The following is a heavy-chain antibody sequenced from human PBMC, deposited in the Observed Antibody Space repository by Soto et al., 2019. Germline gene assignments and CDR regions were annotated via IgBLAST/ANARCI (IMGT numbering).Heavy chain of an antibody. CDR1: GFTFSSYA. J-gene: IGHJ1*01. CDR2: ISYDGSNK. Sequence: QVPLVESGGGVVQPGRSLRLSCAASGFTFSSYAMHWVRQAPGKGLEWVAVISYDGSNKYYADSVKGRFTISRDNSKNTLYLQMNSLRAEDTAVYYCASLPLRLKSRNFQHWGQGTLVTVSS. V-gene: IGHV3-30-3*01. D-gene: IGHD4-17*01. CDR3: ASLPLRLKSRNFQH.